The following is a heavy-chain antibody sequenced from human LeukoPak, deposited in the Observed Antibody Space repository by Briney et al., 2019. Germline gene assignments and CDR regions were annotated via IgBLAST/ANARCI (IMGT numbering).Heavy chain of an antibody. CDR2: IYIVVST. D-gene: IGHD1-26*01. Sequence: PGGSLRLSCAASGFTVSSNYMSWVRQAPGEGLGWGSVIYIVVSTSYADSVTGRFTISRDNSKTTPYFQIKCLGAEDTAGYYFAGSLKRELLRTYCDYWGQGTLVTVSS. CDR3: AGSLKRELLRTYCDY. CDR1: GFTVSSNY. V-gene: IGHV3-66*01. J-gene: IGHJ4*02.